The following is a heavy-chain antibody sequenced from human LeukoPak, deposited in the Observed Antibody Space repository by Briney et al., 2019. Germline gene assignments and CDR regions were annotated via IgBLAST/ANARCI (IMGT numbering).Heavy chain of an antibody. CDR2: IYYSGST. V-gene: IGHV4-39*01. J-gene: IGHJ6*03. CDR3: ARPSPRGWHHYYMDV. CDR1: GGSISSSSYY. D-gene: IGHD6-19*01. Sequence: SETLSLTCTVSGGSISSSSYYWGWIRQPPGKGLEWIGSIYYSGSTYYNPSLKSRVTISVDTSKNQFSLKLSSVTAADTAVYYCARPSPRGWHHYYMDVWGKGTTVTVSS.